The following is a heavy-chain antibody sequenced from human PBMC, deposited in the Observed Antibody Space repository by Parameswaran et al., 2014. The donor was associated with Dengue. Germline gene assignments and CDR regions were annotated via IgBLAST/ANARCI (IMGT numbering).Heavy chain of an antibody. J-gene: IGHJ4*02. D-gene: IGHD3-10*01. CDR3: ARDLQTSYYGSGSYYNGGRYFDY. CDR2: INPSGGST. V-gene: IGHV1-46*01. Sequence: VRQMPGKGLEWMGIINPSGGSTSYAQKFQGRVTMTRDTSTSTVYMELSSLRSEDTAVYYCARDLQTSYYGSGSYYNGGRYFDYWGQGTLVTVSS.